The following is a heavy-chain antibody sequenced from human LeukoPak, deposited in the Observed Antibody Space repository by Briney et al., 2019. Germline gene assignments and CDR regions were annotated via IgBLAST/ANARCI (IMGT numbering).Heavy chain of an antibody. CDR1: GYTFTSYG. V-gene: IGHV1-18*01. D-gene: IGHD3-22*01. CDR2: ISAYNGNT. Sequence: GASVKVSCKASGYTFTSYGISWVRQAPGQGLEWMGWISAYNGNTNYAQKLQGRVTMTTDTSTSTAYMELSSLRSEDTAVYYCARGSYDSSGYHSSNWFDPWGQGTLVTVSS. J-gene: IGHJ5*02. CDR3: ARGSYDSSGYHSSNWFDP.